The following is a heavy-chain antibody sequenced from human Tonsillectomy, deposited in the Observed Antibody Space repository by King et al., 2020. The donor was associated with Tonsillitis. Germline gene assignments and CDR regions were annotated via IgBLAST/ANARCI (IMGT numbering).Heavy chain of an antibody. CDR3: ARENDSTGYYQGVHAFDI. CDR2: ISSNSGGI. CDR1: GFTFEDYA. D-gene: IGHD3-22*01. V-gene: IGHV3-9*01. Sequence: DVQLVESGGGLVQPGRSLRLSCAASGFTFEDYAMHWVRQVPGKGLERVSGISSNSGGIACADSVKGRFTISRDNAKNSLYLQMNSLTAEDTALYYCARENDSTGYYQGVHAFDIWGQGTMVTVS. J-gene: IGHJ3*02.